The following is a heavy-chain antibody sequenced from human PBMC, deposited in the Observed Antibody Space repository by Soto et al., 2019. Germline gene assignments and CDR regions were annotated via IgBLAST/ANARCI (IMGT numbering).Heavy chain of an antibody. J-gene: IGHJ4*02. Sequence: ASVKVSCKASGYTFTRYDINWVRQATGQGLEWMGWMNPNSGNTGYAQKFQGRVTMTRNTSISTAYMELSSLRSEDTAVYYCARGSRYSSSWYHVLFDYWGQGTLVTVSS. CDR2: MNPNSGNT. D-gene: IGHD6-13*01. CDR1: GYTFTRYD. CDR3: ARGSRYSSSWYHVLFDY. V-gene: IGHV1-8*01.